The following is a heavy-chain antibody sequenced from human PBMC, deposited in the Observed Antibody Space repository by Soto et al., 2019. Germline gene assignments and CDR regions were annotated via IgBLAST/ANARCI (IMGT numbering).Heavy chain of an antibody. CDR1: GGSISSGGYS. CDR3: ARGPAGDKVDY. D-gene: IGHD7-27*01. V-gene: IGHV4-30-2*01. CDR2: IYHSGST. Sequence: SETLSLTCAVSGGSISSGGYSWTWIRQPPGKGLEWIGYIYHSGSTYYNPSLKSRVTISVDRSKNQFSLKLSSVTDADTAVYYCARGPAGDKVDYWGQGTLVTVSS. J-gene: IGHJ4*02.